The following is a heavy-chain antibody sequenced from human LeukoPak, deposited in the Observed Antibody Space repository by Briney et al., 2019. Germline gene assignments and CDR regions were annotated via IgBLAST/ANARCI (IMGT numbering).Heavy chain of an antibody. CDR2: ISSSGSTI. V-gene: IGHV3-11*04. Sequence: GGSLTLSCAASGFTFSDYYMSWTRQAPGKGLEWVSYISSSGSTIYYADSVKGRFTISSDNAKNSLYLQMNSLRTEDTSVFYCAKESGSGVAFDYWGQGTLVTVSS. CDR3: AKESGSGVAFDY. J-gene: IGHJ4*02. D-gene: IGHD7-27*01. CDR1: GFTFSDYY.